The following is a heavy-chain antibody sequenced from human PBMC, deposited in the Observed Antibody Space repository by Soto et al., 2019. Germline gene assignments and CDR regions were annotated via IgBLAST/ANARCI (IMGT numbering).Heavy chain of an antibody. CDR1: GYTFSDSY. J-gene: IGHJ4*02. CDR3: ARDTGRSLASDRFEN. D-gene: IGHD1-1*01. Sequence: ASVKVSCKASGYTFSDSYIHWVRQAPGQGLEWMGWINPDSGITNFAQKFQGRVTLTGDTSTSTAYMDLSRLASDDTAVYYCARDTGRSLASDRFENWGQGALVPVYS. CDR2: INPDSGIT. V-gene: IGHV1-2*02.